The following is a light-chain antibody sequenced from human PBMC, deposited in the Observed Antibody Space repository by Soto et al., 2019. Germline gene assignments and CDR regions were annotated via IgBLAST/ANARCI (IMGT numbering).Light chain of an antibody. Sequence: DIVMTQSPATLSVSPGDRATLSCRASQSVDSSLAWYQQKPGQAPRLLIYGASTRATGIPARFSGSGSGTEFTLTIISLQSEDFAVYYCQQYDDWPPLTFGGGTKVDIK. CDR2: GAS. CDR1: QSVDSS. V-gene: IGKV3D-15*01. J-gene: IGKJ4*01. CDR3: QQYDDWPPLT.